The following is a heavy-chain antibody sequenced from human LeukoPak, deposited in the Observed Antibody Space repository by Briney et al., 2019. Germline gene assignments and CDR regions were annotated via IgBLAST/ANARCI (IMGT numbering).Heavy chain of an antibody. Sequence: PGESLRLSCKGSEYAFANYWIGWVRRMPGKGLEWMGIVYPAGSRIHYSPSFQGQVTMSVDRSISTAYLQWTSLKASDTAMYFCARRKFSDTWFDPWGQGTLVTVSS. J-gene: IGHJ5*02. V-gene: IGHV5-51*03. CDR1: EYAFANYW. CDR3: ARRKFSDTWFDP. D-gene: IGHD1-14*01. CDR2: VYPAGSRI.